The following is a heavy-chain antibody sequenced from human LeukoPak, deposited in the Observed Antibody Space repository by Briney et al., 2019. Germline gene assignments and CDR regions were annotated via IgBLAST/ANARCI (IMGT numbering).Heavy chain of an antibody. CDR1: GFTFSIYS. CDR3: AKSDWFDP. Sequence: GGSLRLSCAASGFTFSIYSMHWVRHAPGKGLVWVSRIKSDGSSTSYADSVKGRFTISRDNAKNTLYLQMDSLRVEDTAVYYCAKSDWFDPWGQGTLVTVSS. J-gene: IGHJ5*02. V-gene: IGHV3-74*01. CDR2: IKSDGSST.